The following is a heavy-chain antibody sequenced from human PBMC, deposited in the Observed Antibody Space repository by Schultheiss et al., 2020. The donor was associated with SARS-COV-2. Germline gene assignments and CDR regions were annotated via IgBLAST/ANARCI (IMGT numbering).Heavy chain of an antibody. CDR3: TRLGRQTSASYPDY. D-gene: IGHD2-2*01. V-gene: IGHV4-39*01. Sequence: SETLSLTCTVSGGSISSSSYYWGWIRQPPGKGLEWIGSIYYSGRTHYSPSLTSRAAIAVDTSRNQFYLKLSSVTVADTAVYYCTRLGRQTSASYPDYWGQGTLVTVSS. J-gene: IGHJ4*02. CDR1: GGSISSSSYY. CDR2: IYYSGRT.